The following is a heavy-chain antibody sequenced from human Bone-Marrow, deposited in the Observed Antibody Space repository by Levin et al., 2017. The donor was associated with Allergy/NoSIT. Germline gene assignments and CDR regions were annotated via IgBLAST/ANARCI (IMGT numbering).Heavy chain of an antibody. J-gene: IGHJ6*02. D-gene: IGHD2-21*02. Sequence: GGSLRLSCAASEFSFSSYSMNWVRQAPGKGLEWVSSMTVTGSYIYYADSVKGRFTISRDNAKNSLYLQMNSLRAEDTAVYYCARAIGDLVGYHYYGFDVWGQGTTVTVSS. CDR1: EFSFSSYS. CDR3: ARAIGDLVGYHYYGFDV. V-gene: IGHV3-21*01. CDR2: MTVTGSYI.